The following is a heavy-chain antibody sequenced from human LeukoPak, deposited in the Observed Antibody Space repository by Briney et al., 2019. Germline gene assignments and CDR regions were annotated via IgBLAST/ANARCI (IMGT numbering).Heavy chain of an antibody. CDR2: ISGSGSST. V-gene: IGHV3-23*01. D-gene: IGHD6-19*01. J-gene: IGHJ4*02. CDR3: AKGVAVASPYYFDY. Sequence: PGGSLRLSCAASGFTFSSYAMSWVRQAPGKGLEWVSPISGSGSSTYYADSVKGRFTISRDNCKNTLYLQMNSLRAEDTAVYYCAKGVAVASPYYFDYWGQGTLVTVSS. CDR1: GFTFSSYA.